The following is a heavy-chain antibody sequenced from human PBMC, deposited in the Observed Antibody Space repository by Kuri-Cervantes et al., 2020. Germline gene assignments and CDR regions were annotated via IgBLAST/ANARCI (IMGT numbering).Heavy chain of an antibody. CDR3: AKEAFGYSYALYFDY. CDR2: IRQDGRIT. CDR1: RLNFGDFG. Sequence: GESLKISCAASRLNFGDFGMHWVRQTPGKGLEWVAFIRQDGRITHYAASVKGRVSISRDNSKNTLYLQMNSLRAEDTAVYYCAKEAFGYSYALYFDYWGQGTLVTVSS. J-gene: IGHJ4*02. V-gene: IGHV3-30*02. D-gene: IGHD5-18*01.